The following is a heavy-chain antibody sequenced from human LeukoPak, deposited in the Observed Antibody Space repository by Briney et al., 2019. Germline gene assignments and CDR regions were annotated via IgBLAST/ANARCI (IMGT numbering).Heavy chain of an antibody. J-gene: IGHJ3*02. CDR1: GFTFSSYS. D-gene: IGHD6-13*01. CDR3: ARDLSWVEHAFDI. Sequence: GGSLRLSCAASGFTFSSYSMNWVRQAPGKGLEWVSSISSSSYIYYADSVKGRFTISRDNAKNSLYLQMNSLRAEDTAVYYCARDLSWVEHAFDIWGQGTMVTVSS. CDR2: ISSSSYI. V-gene: IGHV3-21*01.